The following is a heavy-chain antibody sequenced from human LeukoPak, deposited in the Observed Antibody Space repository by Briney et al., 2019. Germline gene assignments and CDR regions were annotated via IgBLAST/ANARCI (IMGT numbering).Heavy chain of an antibody. V-gene: IGHV6-1*01. J-gene: IGHJ5*02. CDR3: ARVSAVAGRFPDWFDP. D-gene: IGHD6-19*01. CDR1: GDSVSSNSAA. CDR2: TYYRSKWYN. Sequence: SQTLSLTCAISGDSVSSNSAAWNWIRQSPSRGLEWLGRTYYRSKWYNDYAVSVKSRITIKPDTSKNQFSLQLNSVTPEDTAVYYCARVSAVAGRFPDWFDPWGQGTLVTVSS.